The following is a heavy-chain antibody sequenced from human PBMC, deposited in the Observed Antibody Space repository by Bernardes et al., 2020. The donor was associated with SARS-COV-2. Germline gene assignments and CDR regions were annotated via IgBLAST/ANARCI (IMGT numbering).Heavy chain of an antibody. Sequence: GGSLRLSCAASGLAVSGHSMTWVRPAPGRGLEWVSIIYRDGTTYYADSVKGRFTISRDNSRNTLYLQMNGLRTEDTAVYYCASRPSDHDLGVYDYWGRGTVVTVSS. J-gene: IGHJ4*02. CDR3: ASRPSDHDLGVYDY. CDR2: IYRDGTT. D-gene: IGHD1-1*01. V-gene: IGHV3-53*01. CDR1: GLAVSGHS.